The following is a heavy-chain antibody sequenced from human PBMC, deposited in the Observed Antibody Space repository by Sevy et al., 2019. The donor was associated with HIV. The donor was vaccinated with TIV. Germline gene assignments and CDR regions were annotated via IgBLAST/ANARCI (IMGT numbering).Heavy chain of an antibody. Sequence: GGSQRLSCASSGFTFSKYSMSWVRQPPGKGLEWVSTLSFGCGEINYADSVKGRFTISTDNSKSSGYLQMNNLRPEDTAVYYCAREGCTKPHDYWGQGTLVTVSS. CDR1: GFTFSKYS. V-gene: IGHV3-23*01. D-gene: IGHD2-8*01. J-gene: IGHJ4*02. CDR3: AREGCTKPHDY. CDR2: LSFGCGEI.